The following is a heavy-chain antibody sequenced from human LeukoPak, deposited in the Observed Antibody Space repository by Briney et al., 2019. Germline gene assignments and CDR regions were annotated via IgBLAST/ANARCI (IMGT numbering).Heavy chain of an antibody. Sequence: GGFLRLSCAASGFTFSSYSMNWVRQAPGKGLEWVSYIGTSSSTIYYVDSVKGRFTISRDNAKNSLYLQMNSLRDEDTAVYYCARHDYGGNSGDYWGQGTLVTVSS. CDR2: IGTSSSTI. V-gene: IGHV3-48*02. CDR3: ARHDYGGNSGDY. CDR1: GFTFSSYS. J-gene: IGHJ4*02. D-gene: IGHD4-23*01.